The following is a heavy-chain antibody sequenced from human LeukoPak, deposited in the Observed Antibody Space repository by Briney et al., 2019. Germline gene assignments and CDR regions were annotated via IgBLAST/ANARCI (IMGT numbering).Heavy chain of an antibody. CDR1: GFTFISHA. CDR2: ISGSGGTT. Sequence: GGSLRLSCTVSGFTFISHAMSWVRQAPGKGLEWVSGISGSGGTTYYAESVKGRFTISRDNSKNTLYLQMNSLRAEDTAVYYCAKDAGVGYFQHWGQGTLVTVSS. D-gene: IGHD3-10*01. CDR3: AKDAGVGYFQH. V-gene: IGHV3-23*01. J-gene: IGHJ1*01.